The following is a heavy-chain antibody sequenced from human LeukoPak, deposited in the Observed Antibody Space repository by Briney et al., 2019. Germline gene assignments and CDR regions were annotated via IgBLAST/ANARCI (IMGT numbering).Heavy chain of an antibody. CDR3: ARDNSVGETAWWFDP. V-gene: IGHV1-2*02. CDR2: INPNSGGT. Sequence: GASVKVSCKASGYTFTGYYMHWVRQAPGQGLEWMGWINPNSGGTNYAQKFQGRVTMTRDTSISTAYMELTSLTSDDTAVYYCARDNSVGETAWWFDPWGQGTLVTVSS. J-gene: IGHJ5*02. D-gene: IGHD1-26*01. CDR1: GYTFTGYY.